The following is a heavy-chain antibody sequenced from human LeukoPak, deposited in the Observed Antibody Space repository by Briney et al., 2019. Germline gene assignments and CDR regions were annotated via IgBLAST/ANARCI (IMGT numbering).Heavy chain of an antibody. V-gene: IGHV3-23*01. CDR3: AVESYYFDY. J-gene: IGHJ4*02. CDR1: GFTFSTYA. CDR2: IRGSSAST. Sequence: PGGTLTLSCAASGFTFSTYAMNWVRQAPAKALEWLSGIRGSSASTYYADSVKGRFTISSDNYKNTLYVQMNSLRAEDTAVYYCAVESYYFDYWGQGTLVTVSS. D-gene: IGHD3-10*01.